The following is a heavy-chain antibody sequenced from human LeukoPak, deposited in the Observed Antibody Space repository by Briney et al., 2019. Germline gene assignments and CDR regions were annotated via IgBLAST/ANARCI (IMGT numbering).Heavy chain of an antibody. CDR3: ASGSPHDAFDI. V-gene: IGHV7-4-1*02. CDR2: VNTNTGNP. CDR1: GYTFTSYA. D-gene: IGHD1-26*01. J-gene: IGHJ3*02. Sequence: GASVKVSCKASGYTFTSYAMNWVRQAPGQGLEWMGWVNTNTGNPTYAQGFTGRFVFSLDTSVSTAYLQISSLKAEDTAVYYCASGSPHDAFDIWGQGTMVTVSS.